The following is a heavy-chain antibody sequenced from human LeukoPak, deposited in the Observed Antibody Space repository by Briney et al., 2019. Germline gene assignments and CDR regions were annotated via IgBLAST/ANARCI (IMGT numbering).Heavy chain of an antibody. V-gene: IGHV3-74*01. CDR2: INTDGSST. D-gene: IGHD2-21*01. CDR1: GFTFSSCW. CDR3: ARGSVIRDLDY. J-gene: IGHJ4*02. Sequence: GGSLRLSCAASGFTFSSCWMHWVRQAPGKGLVWVSRINTDGSSTSYADSVKGRFTISRDNAKNTLYLQMNSLRAEDTAVYYCARGSVIRDLDYWGQGTLVTVSS.